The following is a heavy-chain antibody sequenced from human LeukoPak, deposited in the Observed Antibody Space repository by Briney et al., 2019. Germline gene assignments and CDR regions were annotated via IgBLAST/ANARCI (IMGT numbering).Heavy chain of an antibody. D-gene: IGHD3-10*01. Sequence: GRPLRLSCVASGFNFNSYPMHWVRQAPGKGLEWVGLISFDGSDKSYADSVEGRFTTSRDNSKNTLYLQMNSLSAEDTAVYYCARVLGFGSPPAYWGQGTQVFVSS. V-gene: IGHV3-30*04. CDR3: ARVLGFGSPPAY. CDR2: ISFDGSDK. CDR1: GFNFNSYP. J-gene: IGHJ4*02.